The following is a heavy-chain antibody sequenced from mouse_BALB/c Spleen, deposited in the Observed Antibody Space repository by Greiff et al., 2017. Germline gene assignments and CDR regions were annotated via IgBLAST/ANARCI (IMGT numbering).Heavy chain of an antibody. D-gene: IGHD1-1*02. CDR2: IYPGSGST. V-gene: IGHV1-55*01. Sequence: QVQLQQPGAELVKPGTSVKLSCKASGYNFTSYWINWVKLRPGQGLEWIGDIYPGSGSTNYNEKFKSKATLTVDTSSSTAYMQLSSLASEDSALYYCARGGSDYYAMDYWGQGTTLTVSS. CDR1: GYNFTSYW. J-gene: IGHJ2*01. CDR3: ARGGSDYYAMDY.